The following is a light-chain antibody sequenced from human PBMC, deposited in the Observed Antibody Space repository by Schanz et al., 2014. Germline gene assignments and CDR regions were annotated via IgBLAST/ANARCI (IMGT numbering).Light chain of an antibody. Sequence: QSALTQPASVSGSPGQSITISCTGTSRDVGGYDYVSWYQQHPGEAPKLLIYDVSDRPSGVSNRFSGSKSGNTASLTISGLQAEDEADYYCSSYAGNYTRVFGGGTKLTVL. V-gene: IGLV2-14*03. CDR3: SSYAGNYTRV. CDR2: DVS. CDR1: SRDVGGYDY. J-gene: IGLJ2*01.